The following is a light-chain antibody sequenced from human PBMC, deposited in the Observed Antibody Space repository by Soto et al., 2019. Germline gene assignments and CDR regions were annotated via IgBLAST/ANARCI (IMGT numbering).Light chain of an antibody. CDR2: EAS. CDR1: QSVDIN. J-gene: IGKJ2*03. V-gene: IGKV3-15*01. Sequence: EIVMTQSPVTLSASPRERVTLSCRASQSVDINLAWYQQKPGQAPRLLIYEASTRASDIPPRFSGSGSGTDFTRTISSLRCEACGVRVYTCSSPLYATYSLGAGTKVDIK. CDR3: TCSSPLYATYS.